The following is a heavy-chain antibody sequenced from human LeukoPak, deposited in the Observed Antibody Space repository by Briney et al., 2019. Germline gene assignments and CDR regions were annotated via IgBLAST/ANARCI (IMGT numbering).Heavy chain of an antibody. V-gene: IGHV4-59*01. CDR3: AVYFEDAFDY. CDR2: IYYSGST. D-gene: IGHD2-8*01. Sequence: SETLSLTCTVYGGSISSYYWSWIRQPPGKGLEWIGYIYYSGSTNYNPSLKSRVTISVDTSKNQFSLKLSSVTAADTAVYYCAVYFEDAFDYWGQGTLVTVSS. J-gene: IGHJ4*02. CDR1: GGSISSYY.